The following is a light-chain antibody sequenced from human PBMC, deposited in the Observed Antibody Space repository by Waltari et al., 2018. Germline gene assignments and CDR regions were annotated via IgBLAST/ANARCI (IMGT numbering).Light chain of an antibody. CDR2: SAS. CDR3: YQHSSGYS. V-gene: IGKV3-11*01. CDR1: QSVSSY. Sequence: VILTQSPATLSLSPGERATLSCRASQSVSSYLAWYQQKPGQAPRLLIHSASSRATGIPDRFSGRGSGTEFTLTISSLEPEDVGVYHCYQHSSGYSFGQGTKVEIK. J-gene: IGKJ2*03.